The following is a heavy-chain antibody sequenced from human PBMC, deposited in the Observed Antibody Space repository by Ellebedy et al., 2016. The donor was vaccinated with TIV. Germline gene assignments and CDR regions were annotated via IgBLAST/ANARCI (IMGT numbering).Heavy chain of an antibody. D-gene: IGHD5-18*01. CDR3: AREGDTAMVHGMDV. Sequence: AASVKVSCKASGYTFTGYYMHWVRQAPGQGLEWMGWINPNSGGTNYAQKFQGWVTMTRDTSISTAYMELSRLRSDDTAVYYCAREGDTAMVHGMDVWGQGTTVTVSS. CDR2: INPNSGGT. CDR1: GYTFTGYY. V-gene: IGHV1-2*04. J-gene: IGHJ6*02.